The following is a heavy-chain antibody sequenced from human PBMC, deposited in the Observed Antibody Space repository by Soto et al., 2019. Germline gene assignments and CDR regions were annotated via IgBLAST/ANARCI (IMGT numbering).Heavy chain of an antibody. CDR2: INHSGST. J-gene: IGHJ5*02. CDR3: ARDSRGVTTLFVWFDP. Sequence: QVQLQQWGAGLLKPSETLSLTCAVYGGSFSGYYWSWIRQPPGKGLEWIGEINHSGSTNYKPSLKSRVTISVDTSKNQFSLKLSSVTAADTAVYYCARDSRGVTTLFVWFDPWGQGTLVTVSS. V-gene: IGHV4-34*01. D-gene: IGHD4-17*01. CDR1: GGSFSGYY.